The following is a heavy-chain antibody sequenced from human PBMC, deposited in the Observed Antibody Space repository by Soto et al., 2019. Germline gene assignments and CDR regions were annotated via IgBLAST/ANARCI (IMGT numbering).Heavy chain of an antibody. CDR3: VRCYCSVGSCYACWHFDF. D-gene: IGHD2-15*01. Sequence: QVQLVQSGGEVKKPGASVKVSCQASGYTFNSYAISWVRQAPGQGLEWMGWISPSTGDTDQAQNFQDRVIMMLDISTNTAYMELRSLRSDDTAVYYCVRCYCSVGSCYACWHFDFWGRGTLVTVSS. CDR1: GYTFNSYA. J-gene: IGHJ5*01. CDR2: ISPSTGDT. V-gene: IGHV1-18*01.